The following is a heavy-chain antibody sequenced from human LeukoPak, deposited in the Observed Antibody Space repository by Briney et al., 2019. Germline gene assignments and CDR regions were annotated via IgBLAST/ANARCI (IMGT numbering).Heavy chain of an antibody. CDR2: IQYSGSA. V-gene: IGHV4-61*01. Sequence: SETLSLTCTVSGDSVSGISFYWSWIRQPPGKGLQYIGYIQYSGSANYNPSLKSRVTISVDTSKNQFSLKLSSVTAADTAVYYCARYYDRSGYWSTPHFDYWGQGTLVTVSS. J-gene: IGHJ4*02. CDR3: ARYYDRSGYWSTPHFDY. D-gene: IGHD3-22*01. CDR1: GDSVSGISFY.